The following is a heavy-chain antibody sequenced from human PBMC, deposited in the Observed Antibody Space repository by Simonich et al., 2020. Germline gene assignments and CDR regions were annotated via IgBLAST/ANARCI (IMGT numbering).Heavy chain of an antibody. CDR2: MNPNRSKK. CDR1: GYTFTSYD. D-gene: IGHD2-2*01. Sequence: QVQLVQSGAEVKKPGASVKVSCKASGYTFTSYDINWVRQATGHGLVWMGWMNPNRSKKGYAQKFQGSVTITRNTSISTAYMELSSLRSEETAVYYCARARYCSSTSCYNWFDPWGQGTLVTVSS. J-gene: IGHJ5*02. CDR3: ARARYCSSTSCYNWFDP. V-gene: IGHV1-8*03.